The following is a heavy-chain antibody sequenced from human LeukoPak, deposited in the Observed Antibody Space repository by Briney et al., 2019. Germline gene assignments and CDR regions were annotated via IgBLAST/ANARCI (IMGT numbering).Heavy chain of an antibody. D-gene: IGHD6-19*01. V-gene: IGHV3-23*01. CDR2: ICGSGGST. CDR3: AAGEGGSGWPIPIDY. CDR1: GFTFSSYA. J-gene: IGHJ4*02. Sequence: GGSLRLSCAASGFTFSSYAMSWVRQAPGKGLEWVSAICGSGGSTYYADSVKGRFTISRDNSKNTLYLQMNSLRAEDTAVYYCAAGEGGSGWPIPIDYWGQGTLVTVSS.